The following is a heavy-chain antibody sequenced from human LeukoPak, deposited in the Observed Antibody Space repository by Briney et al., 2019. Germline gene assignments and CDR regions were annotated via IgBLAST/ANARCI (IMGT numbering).Heavy chain of an antibody. CDR3: ARLPRSDIAVAGPIDY. CDR2: IYYNGGT. Sequence: SETLSLTCTLSGGSISSSSYYWGWIRQPPGKGLEWIGSIYYNGGTYYNPSLKSRVAISVDTSKNQFSLKLRSVTAADTAVYYCARLPRSDIAVAGPIDYWGQGTLVTVSS. CDR1: GGSISSSSYY. D-gene: IGHD6-19*01. V-gene: IGHV4-39*01. J-gene: IGHJ4*02.